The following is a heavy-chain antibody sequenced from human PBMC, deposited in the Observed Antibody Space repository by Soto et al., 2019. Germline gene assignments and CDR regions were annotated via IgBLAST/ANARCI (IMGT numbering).Heavy chain of an antibody. CDR3: AKDRLAGIAAAGIYYYYYYGMDV. Sequence: VQLVESGGGVVQPGRSLRLSCAASGFTFSSYGMHWVRQAPGKGLEWVAVISSDGSNKYYADSVKGRFTISRDNSKNTLYLQMNSLRAEDTAVYYCAKDRLAGIAAAGIYYYYYYGMDVWGQGTTVTVSS. J-gene: IGHJ6*02. CDR1: GFTFSSYG. CDR2: ISSDGSNK. V-gene: IGHV3-30*18. D-gene: IGHD6-13*01.